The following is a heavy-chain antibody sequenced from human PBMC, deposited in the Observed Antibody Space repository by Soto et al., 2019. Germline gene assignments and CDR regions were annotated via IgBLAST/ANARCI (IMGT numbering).Heavy chain of an antibody. J-gene: IGHJ5*02. D-gene: IGHD6-6*01. CDR1: GGSISSYY. CDR2: IYYSGST. V-gene: IGHV4-59*01. CDR3: ARTAIAARLPNWFNP. Sequence: SETLSLTSTVSGGSISSYYWSWIRQPPGKGLEWIGYIYYSGSTNYNPSLKSRVTISVDTSKNQFSLKLSSVTAADTAVYYCARTAIAARLPNWFNPWGQGTLVTVSS.